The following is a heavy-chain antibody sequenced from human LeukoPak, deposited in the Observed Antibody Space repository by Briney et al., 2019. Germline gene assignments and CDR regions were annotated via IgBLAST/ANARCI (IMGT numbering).Heavy chain of an antibody. CDR3: ASGEGWYGDWYFDL. V-gene: IGHV3-53*04. D-gene: IGHD6-19*01. CDR1: EVSSNY. CDR2: IYSGSRT. Sequence: PGGSLRLSCAASEVSSNYMSWVRQAPGKGLEWVSVIYSGSRTYYADSVKGRFTISRHSSKNTLYLQMNSLKPDDTAVYYCASGEGWYGDWYFDLWGRGTLVTVSS. J-gene: IGHJ2*01.